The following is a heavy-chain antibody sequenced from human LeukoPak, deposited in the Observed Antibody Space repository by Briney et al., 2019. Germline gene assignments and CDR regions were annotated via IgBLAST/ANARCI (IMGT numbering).Heavy chain of an antibody. CDR3: TTLTVATNFDY. CDR2: TTSSGKTI. Sequence: GGSLRLSCAASGFTFSSYNMNWVRQAPGKGLEWVSYTTSSGKTIYNADPLERRFTTFRDNTKNLLYMQMNSLTADATAVYYDTTLTVATNFDYSGQGTLVTVSS. V-gene: IGHV3-48*03. CDR1: GFTFSSYN. J-gene: IGHJ4*02. D-gene: IGHD5-12*01.